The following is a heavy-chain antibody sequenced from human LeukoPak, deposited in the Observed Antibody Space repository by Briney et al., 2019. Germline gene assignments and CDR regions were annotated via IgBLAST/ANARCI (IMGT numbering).Heavy chain of an antibody. D-gene: IGHD3-10*01. V-gene: IGHV7-4-1*02. CDR3: VRGTPTPGMDY. CDR1: GYPFSAHF. Sequence: ASVRVSCKASGYPFSAHFLNWVRQAPGQGLEWMGNIDTTTGNPRYAQDFTGRFIFSLDTSVSTAYLQITSLKADDTAAYYCVRGTPTPGMDYWGQGTQVTVSS. J-gene: IGHJ4*02. CDR2: IDTTTGNP.